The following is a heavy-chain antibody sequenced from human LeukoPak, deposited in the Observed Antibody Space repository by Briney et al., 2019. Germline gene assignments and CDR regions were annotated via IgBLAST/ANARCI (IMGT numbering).Heavy chain of an antibody. D-gene: IGHD5-24*01. CDR1: GFTVSSNY. CDR2: IYSGGST. V-gene: IGHV3-66*01. CDR3: AKGIDGYYPGGY. J-gene: IGHJ4*02. Sequence: GGSLRLSCAASGFTVSSNYMSWVRQAPGKGLEWVSVIYSGGSTYYADSVKGRFTISRDNSKNTLYLQMNSLRAEDTAVYYCAKGIDGYYPGGYWGQGTLVTVSS.